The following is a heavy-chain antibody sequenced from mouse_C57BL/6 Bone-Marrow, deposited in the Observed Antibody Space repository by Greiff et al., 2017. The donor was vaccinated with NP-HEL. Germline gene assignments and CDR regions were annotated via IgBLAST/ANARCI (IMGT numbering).Heavy chain of an antibody. CDR1: GFTFSDFY. CDR2: SRNKANDYTT. V-gene: IGHV7-1*01. Sequence: EVKVVESGGGLVQSGRSLRLSCATSGFTFSDFYMEWVRQAPGKGLEWIAASRNKANDYTTEYSASVKGRFTVSQDTSQSSLYLQMNALRAEDTANYYCAKGATTVVATDWYFDDWGTGTTVTVSS. J-gene: IGHJ1*03. CDR3: AKGATTVVATDWYFDD. D-gene: IGHD1-1*01.